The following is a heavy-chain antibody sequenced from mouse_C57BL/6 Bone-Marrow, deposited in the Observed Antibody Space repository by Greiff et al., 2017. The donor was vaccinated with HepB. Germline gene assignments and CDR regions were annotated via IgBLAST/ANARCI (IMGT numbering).Heavy chain of an antibody. CDR2: IRSKSNNYAT. J-gene: IGHJ4*01. CDR3: VRHPSVLYYYAMDY. Sequence: EVQGVESGGGLVQPKGSLKLSCAASGFSFNTYAMNWVRQAPGKGLEWVARIRSKSNNYATYYADSVKDRFTISRDDSESMLYLQMNNLKTEDTAMYYCVRHPSVLYYYAMDYWGQGTSVTVSS. CDR1: GFSFNTYA. V-gene: IGHV10-1*01. D-gene: IGHD2-10*02.